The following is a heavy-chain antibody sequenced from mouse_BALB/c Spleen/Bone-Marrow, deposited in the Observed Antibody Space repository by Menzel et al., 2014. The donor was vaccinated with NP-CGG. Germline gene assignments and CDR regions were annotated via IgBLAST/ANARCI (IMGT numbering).Heavy chain of an antibody. J-gene: IGHJ3*01. D-gene: IGHD2-4*01. Sequence: VQLQQSGPELVKPGASVKISCKASGYSFTSYYIHWVKQRPGQGLEWIGWIFPGSGNTKYNEKFKGKATLTADTSSSTAYMQLSSLTSEDSAVYFCARTRAYDYDGGFAYWGQGTLVTVSA. CDR2: IFPGSGNT. CDR3: ARTRAYDYDGGFAY. V-gene: IGHV1-66*01. CDR1: GYSFTSYY.